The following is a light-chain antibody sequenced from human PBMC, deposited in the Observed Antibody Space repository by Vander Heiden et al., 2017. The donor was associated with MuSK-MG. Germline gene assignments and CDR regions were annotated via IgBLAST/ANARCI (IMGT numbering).Light chain of an antibody. V-gene: IGKV1-39*01. CDR3: QQSDSTPGT. J-gene: IGKJ2*02. CDR1: QSISSY. Sequence: DIQMTQSPSSLSASVGDRVTITCRASQSISSYLNWYQQKPGKAPKLLIYAASSLQSAVPSRFTGSGSGTDFTLTISRLQPEHLATYYCQQSDSTPGTFGQGTKLEIK. CDR2: AAS.